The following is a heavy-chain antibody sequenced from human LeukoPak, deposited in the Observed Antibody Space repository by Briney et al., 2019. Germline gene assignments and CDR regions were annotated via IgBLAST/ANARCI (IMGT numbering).Heavy chain of an antibody. CDR3: ARRQWYSGSAGVDY. Sequence: PSETLSLACAVYGGSFSGYYWSWIRQPPGKGLEWIGEINHSGSTNYNPSLKSRLTISVDTSKNQFSLKLSSVTAADTAVYYCARRQWYSGSAGVDYWGQGTLVTVSS. D-gene: IGHD1-26*01. J-gene: IGHJ4*02. CDR1: GGSFSGYY. V-gene: IGHV4-34*01. CDR2: INHSGST.